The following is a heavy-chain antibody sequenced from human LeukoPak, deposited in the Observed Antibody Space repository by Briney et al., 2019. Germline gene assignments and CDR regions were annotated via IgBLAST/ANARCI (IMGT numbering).Heavy chain of an antibody. Sequence: SETLSLTCAVYGASFSANDWIWIRQPPGKGLEWIGEINHSEAITYKPSLKSRLTISSDTSKNQFSLKLSSVTAADTAVYYCARYCGSENYCISYWGQGTLVTVSS. V-gene: IGHV4-34*01. J-gene: IGHJ4*02. D-gene: IGHD3-10*01. CDR1: GASFSAND. CDR2: INHSEAI. CDR3: ARYCGSENYCISY.